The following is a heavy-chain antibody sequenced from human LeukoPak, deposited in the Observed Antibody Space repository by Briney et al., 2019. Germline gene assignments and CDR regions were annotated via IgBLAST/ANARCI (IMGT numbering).Heavy chain of an antibody. CDR2: IYSGGST. V-gene: IGHV3-66*02. Sequence: GRSLRLSCAASGFTVSSNYMSWVRQAPGKGLEWVSVIYSGGSTYYADSVKGRFTISRDNSKNTLYLQMNSLRAEDTAVYYCAREYYDFWSGYYDTLGYFDYWGQGTLVTVSS. CDR1: GFTVSSNY. CDR3: AREYYDFWSGYYDTLGYFDY. D-gene: IGHD3-3*01. J-gene: IGHJ4*02.